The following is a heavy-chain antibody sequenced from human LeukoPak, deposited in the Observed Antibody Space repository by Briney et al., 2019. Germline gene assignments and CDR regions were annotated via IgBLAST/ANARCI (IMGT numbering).Heavy chain of an antibody. CDR3: ATDRAYFDY. Sequence: GGSLRLSCAASGFTFSSYWMSWVRQAPGKGREWVANIKQDGSEKNYMDSVKGRFTISRDNAKNSLYLQMSSLRVEDTAVYYCATDRAYFDYWGQGTLVTVSS. D-gene: IGHD3-10*01. CDR2: IKQDGSEK. J-gene: IGHJ4*02. CDR1: GFTFSSYW. V-gene: IGHV3-7*01.